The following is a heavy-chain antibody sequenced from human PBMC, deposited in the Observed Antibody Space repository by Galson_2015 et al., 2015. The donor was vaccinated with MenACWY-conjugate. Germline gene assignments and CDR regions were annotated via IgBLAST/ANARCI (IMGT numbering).Heavy chain of an antibody. V-gene: IGHV5-51*01. CDR1: GYTFTRYW. Sequence: QSGAEVKKPGESLKISCKGSGYTFTRYWLAWVRQMPGKGLDWIGIIYPGDSETRYSPSFHGQVNISADKSTSTAYMQRSSLKASDTAMYYCARLWCIAGSCYSPAFDIWGQGTMVTVSS. CDR3: ARLWCIAGSCYSPAFDI. J-gene: IGHJ3*02. CDR2: IYPGDSET. D-gene: IGHD2-15*01.